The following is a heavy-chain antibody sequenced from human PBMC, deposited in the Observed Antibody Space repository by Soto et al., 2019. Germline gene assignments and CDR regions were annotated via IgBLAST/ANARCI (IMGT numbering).Heavy chain of an antibody. J-gene: IGHJ1*01. CDR2: IFWEDDK. CDR1: GFSLNSTGVS. V-gene: IGHV2-5*02. CDR3: ARKCGGGRCRTPNGPTPNGFSY. D-gene: IGHD2-21*01. Sequence: QITLKESGPTLVKPTQTLTLTCTFSGFSLNSTGVSVGWFRQPPGKALEWLALIFWEDDKRYSPYLKRRLSVTRDASKDQVLLTMTNVDPADTATYFCARKCGGGRCRTPNGPTPNGFSYWGQGTLVTVSS.